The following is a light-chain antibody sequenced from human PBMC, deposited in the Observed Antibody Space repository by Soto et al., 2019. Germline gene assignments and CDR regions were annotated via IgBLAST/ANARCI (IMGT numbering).Light chain of an antibody. CDR1: GSDIGGYDY. J-gene: IGLJ2*01. CDR3: SSYTTIRSHVL. CDR2: EVI. Sequence: QSALTQPASVSGSPGQSITIACTGSGSDIGGYDYVSWYQQHPGRAPKLVIYEVIKRPLGISDRFSGSKSGNTASLTISGLQAEDEADYFCSSYTTIRSHVLFCGGTKVTVL. V-gene: IGLV2-14*01.